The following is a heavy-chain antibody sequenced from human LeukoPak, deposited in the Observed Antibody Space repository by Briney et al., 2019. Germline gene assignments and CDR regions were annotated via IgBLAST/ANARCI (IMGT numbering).Heavy chain of an antibody. J-gene: IGHJ3*02. V-gene: IGHV4-4*07. CDR3: ARDESGWLNDDAFDI. CDR2: IYTSGST. Sequence: SETLSLTCTVSGGSISNYYWSWIRQPAGKGLEWIGRIYTSGSTNYNPSLKSRVTMSVDTSKNQFSLKLSSVTAADTAVYYCARDESGWLNDDAFDIWGQGTMVTVSS. D-gene: IGHD6-19*01. CDR1: GGSISNYY.